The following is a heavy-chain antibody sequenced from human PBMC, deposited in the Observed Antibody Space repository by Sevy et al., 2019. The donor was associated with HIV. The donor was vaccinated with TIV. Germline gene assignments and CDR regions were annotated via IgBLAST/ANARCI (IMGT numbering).Heavy chain of an antibody. CDR3: AGHLYYYDSSGYYYPPWYFDY. J-gene: IGHJ4*02. V-gene: IGHV5-51*01. D-gene: IGHD3-22*01. CDR1: GYSFTSYW. Sequence: GESLKISCKGSGYSFTSYWIGWVRQMPGKGLEWMGIIYPGDSDTRYSPSFQGQVTISADKSISTAYLQWSSLKASDTAMYYCAGHLYYYDSSGYYYPPWYFDYWGQGTLVTVSS. CDR2: IYPGDSDT.